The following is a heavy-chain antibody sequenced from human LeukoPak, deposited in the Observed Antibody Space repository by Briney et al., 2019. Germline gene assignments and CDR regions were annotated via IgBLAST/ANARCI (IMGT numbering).Heavy chain of an antibody. CDR2: IIPIFGTA. Sequence: SVKVSCKASGGTFSSYAISWVRQAPGQGLEWMGGIIPIFGTAYYAQKFQGRVTITTDESTSTAYMELSSLRSEDTAVYYCAREAHTVRNYYDSSGYYPLRYWGQGTLVTVSS. D-gene: IGHD3-22*01. J-gene: IGHJ4*02. CDR3: AREAHTVRNYYDSSGYYPLRY. V-gene: IGHV1-69*05. CDR1: GGTFSSYA.